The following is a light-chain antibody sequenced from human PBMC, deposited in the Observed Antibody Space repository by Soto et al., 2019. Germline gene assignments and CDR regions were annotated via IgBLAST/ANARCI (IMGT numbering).Light chain of an antibody. Sequence: DIQMTQSPSTLSASVGDRVTITCRASQSISTWLAWYQQKAGKAPKLLIYKASSLEGGVPSRFSGSGSGTEFIITISSLQPDDFATYYCQQYNTYPLTFGGGTTVDIK. CDR3: QQYNTYPLT. CDR1: QSISTW. CDR2: KAS. V-gene: IGKV1-5*03. J-gene: IGKJ4*01.